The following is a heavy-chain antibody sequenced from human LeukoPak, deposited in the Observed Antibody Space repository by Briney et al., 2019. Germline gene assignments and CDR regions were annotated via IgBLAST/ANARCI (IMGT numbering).Heavy chain of an antibody. CDR3: ASTTVAGGTDY. D-gene: IGHD6-19*01. CDR2: ISSSGSTI. Sequence: GGSLRLSCAGSGFTFSSYEMNWVRQAPGKGLEWVSYISSSGSTIYYADSVKGRFTISRDNAKNSLYLQMNSLRAEDTAVYYCASTTVAGGTDYWGQGTLVTVSS. CDR1: GFTFSSYE. J-gene: IGHJ4*02. V-gene: IGHV3-48*03.